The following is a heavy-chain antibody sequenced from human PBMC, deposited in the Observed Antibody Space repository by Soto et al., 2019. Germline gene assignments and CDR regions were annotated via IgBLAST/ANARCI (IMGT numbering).Heavy chain of an antibody. J-gene: IGHJ6*02. D-gene: IGHD2-21*02. CDR1: GGTFSSYA. V-gene: IGHV1-69*01. Sequence: QVQLVQSGDEVKRPGSSVKVSCKASGGTFSSYAISWVRQAPGQGLEWMGGTIPIFGTANYAQKFQGRVTITADESTSTAYMELSSLRSEDTAVYYCARDRLVVVTATDYYYYGMDVWGQWTTVTVSS. CDR2: TIPIFGTA. CDR3: ARDRLVVVTATDYYYYGMDV.